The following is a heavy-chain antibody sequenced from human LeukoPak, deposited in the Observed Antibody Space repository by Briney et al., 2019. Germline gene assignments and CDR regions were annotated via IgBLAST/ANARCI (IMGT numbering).Heavy chain of an antibody. Sequence: GGSLRLSCAVSGFTFSYYGMDWVRQAPGKGLEWVSYISSSGSTIYYADSVKGRFTISRDNAKNSLYLQMNSLRAEDTAVYYCAELGITMIGGVWGKGTTVTISS. V-gene: IGHV3-48*04. D-gene: IGHD3-10*02. J-gene: IGHJ6*04. CDR3: AELGITMIGGV. CDR2: ISSSGSTI. CDR1: GFTFSYYG.